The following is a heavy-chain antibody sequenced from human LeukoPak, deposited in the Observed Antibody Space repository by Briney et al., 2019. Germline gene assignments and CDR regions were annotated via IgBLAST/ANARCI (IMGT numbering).Heavy chain of an antibody. CDR1: GGSISSYY. J-gene: IGHJ4*02. CDR2: IYYTGST. D-gene: IGHD6-13*01. Sequence: SETLSLTCTVSGGSISSYYWSWIRQPPGQGLEWIGYIYYTGSTNYNPSLKSRVTISVDTSKNQFSLKLSSVTAADTAVYYCARISSSSRYSVDYWGQGTLVTVSS. V-gene: IGHV4-59*03. CDR3: ARISSSSRYSVDY.